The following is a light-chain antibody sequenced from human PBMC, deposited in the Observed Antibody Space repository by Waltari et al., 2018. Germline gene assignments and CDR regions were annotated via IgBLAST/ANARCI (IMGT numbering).Light chain of an antibody. J-gene: IGKJ1*01. CDR1: QSLLHSSGNTF. Sequence: DIVMTQSPLSLSVTPGEPASISCRSSQSLLHSSGNTFLGWYLQKPGQSPQILFYLVSNRASGVPDMFSGSGSGTDFTLKISRVEAEDVGVYFCMQARQTPWTFGQGTKVEIK. CDR3: MQARQTPWT. V-gene: IGKV2-28*01. CDR2: LVS.